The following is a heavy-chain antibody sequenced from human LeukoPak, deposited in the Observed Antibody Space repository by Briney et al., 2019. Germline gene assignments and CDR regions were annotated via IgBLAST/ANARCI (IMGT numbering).Heavy chain of an antibody. CDR1: GGSVSSTNW. CDR2: VHLDGRT. CDR3: ARGAISSSWYEDYYYGMDV. D-gene: IGHD6-13*01. J-gene: IGHJ6*02. V-gene: IGHV4-4*02. Sequence: SETLSLTCGVYGGSVSSTNWWTWIRQPPGKGLEWIGEVHLDGRTNFNPSLKSRLTMSVDLSENHVSLKLTSVTAADTAVYYCARGAISSSWYEDYYYGMDVWGQGTTVTVSS.